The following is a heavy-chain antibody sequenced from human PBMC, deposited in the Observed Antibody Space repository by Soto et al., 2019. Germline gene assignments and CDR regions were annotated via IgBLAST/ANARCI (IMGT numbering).Heavy chain of an antibody. J-gene: IGHJ4*02. V-gene: IGHV3-11*01. CDR3: ARDRGEWQLAYYFDY. Sequence: PGGSLRLSCAASGFTFSDYYMSWIRQAPGKGLEWVSYISSSGSTIYYADSVKGRFTISRDNAKNSLYLQMNSLRAEDTAVYYCARDRGEWQLAYYFDYWGQGTLVTVSS. D-gene: IGHD6-6*01. CDR2: ISSSGSTI. CDR1: GFTFSDYY.